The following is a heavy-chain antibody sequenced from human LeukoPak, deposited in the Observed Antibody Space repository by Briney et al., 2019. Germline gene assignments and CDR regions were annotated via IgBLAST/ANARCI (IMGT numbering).Heavy chain of an antibody. CDR3: ARGGKYYYDSSGLFDY. V-gene: IGHV4-59*01. Sequence: SSETLSLTCTVSGGPISSYYWRWIRQPPGKGLEWIAYIYYSGSTNYNPSLKSRVTISVDTSKNQFSLKLSSLTAADTAVYYCARGGKYYYDSSGLFDYWGQGTLVTVSS. CDR1: GGPISSYY. D-gene: IGHD3-22*01. J-gene: IGHJ4*02. CDR2: IYYSGST.